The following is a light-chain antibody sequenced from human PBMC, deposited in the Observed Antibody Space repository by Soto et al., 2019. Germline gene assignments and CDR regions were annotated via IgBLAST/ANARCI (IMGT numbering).Light chain of an antibody. CDR3: QQLNSYPIT. Sequence: DIQLTQSPSFLSASEGDRVTITCRASQGISSYLAWYQQKPGKAPKLLIYAASTLQSGVPSRFSGSGSGTEFTLTISSLQPEDFATYYCQQLNSYPITFGQGTRLEIK. CDR2: AAS. J-gene: IGKJ5*01. CDR1: QGISSY. V-gene: IGKV1-9*01.